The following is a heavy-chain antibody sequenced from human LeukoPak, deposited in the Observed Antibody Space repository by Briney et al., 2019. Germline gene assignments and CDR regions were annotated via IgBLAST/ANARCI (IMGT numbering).Heavy chain of an antibody. CDR3: ARQSARSGGSYDLGIDY. CDR2: IYYSGST. V-gene: IGHV4-39*01. Sequence: SETLSLTCTVSGGSISSSSYYWGWIRQPPGKGLEWIGSIYYSGSTYYNPSLKSRVTISVDTSKNQFSLKLSSVTAADTAVYYCARQSARSGGSYDLGIDYWGQGTLVTVSS. D-gene: IGHD1-26*01. J-gene: IGHJ4*02. CDR1: GGSISSSSYY.